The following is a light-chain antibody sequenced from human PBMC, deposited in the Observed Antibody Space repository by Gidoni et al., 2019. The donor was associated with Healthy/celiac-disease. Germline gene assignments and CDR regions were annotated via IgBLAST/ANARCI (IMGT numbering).Light chain of an antibody. J-gene: IGLJ2*01. CDR1: SSDVGGYNY. V-gene: IGLV2-14*01. Sequence: QSALTPPAFASGSPGQSITISCTGTSSDVGGYNYVSWYQQHPGKAPKLMIYEVSNRPSGVSNRFSGSKSGNTASLTISGLQAEDEADYYCSSYTSSSTLVFGGGTKLTVL. CDR2: EVS. CDR3: SSYTSSSTLV.